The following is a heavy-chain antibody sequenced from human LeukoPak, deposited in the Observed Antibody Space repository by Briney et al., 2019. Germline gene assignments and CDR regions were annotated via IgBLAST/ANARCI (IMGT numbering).Heavy chain of an antibody. CDR2: IIPIFGTA. CDR1: GGTFSSYA. CDR3: ARAARAPGYSSSWSPFDY. J-gene: IGHJ4*02. V-gene: IGHV1-69*05. D-gene: IGHD6-13*01. Sequence: SVKVSCKASGGTFSSYAISWVRQAHGQGLEWMGRIIPIFGTANYAQKFQGRVTITTDESTSTAYMELSSLRSEDTAVYYCARAARAPGYSSSWSPFDYWGQGTLVTVSS.